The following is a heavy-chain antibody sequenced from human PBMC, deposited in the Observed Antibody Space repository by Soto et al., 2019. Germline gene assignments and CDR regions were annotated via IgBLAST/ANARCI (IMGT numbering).Heavy chain of an antibody. CDR2: ISPIFGTP. J-gene: IGHJ4*02. Sequence: QVQLVQSGAEVKKPGSSVTVSCKASGGTFSSYTISWVRQAPGQGLEWMAGISPIFGTPIYAQKFQDRVTITEDDSTMTADMEMNRLTSEDTAVYYCARVVVGSRLSLDYWGQGTLVTISS. CDR1: GGTFSSYT. V-gene: IGHV1-69*01. D-gene: IGHD1-26*01. CDR3: ARVVVGSRLSLDY.